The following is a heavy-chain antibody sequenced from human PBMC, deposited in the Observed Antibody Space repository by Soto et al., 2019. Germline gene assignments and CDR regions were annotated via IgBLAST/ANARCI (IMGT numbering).Heavy chain of an antibody. Sequence: QVQLVESGGGVVQPGRSLRLSCAASGFTFSSYGMHWVRQAPGKGLEWVAVISYDGSNKYYADSVKGRFTISRDNSKNTLYLQMTSLRAEDTAVYYCAKDQIAARPVGLTDYWGQGTLVTVSS. D-gene: IGHD6-6*01. CDR3: AKDQIAARPVGLTDY. CDR2: ISYDGSNK. V-gene: IGHV3-30*18. J-gene: IGHJ4*02. CDR1: GFTFSSYG.